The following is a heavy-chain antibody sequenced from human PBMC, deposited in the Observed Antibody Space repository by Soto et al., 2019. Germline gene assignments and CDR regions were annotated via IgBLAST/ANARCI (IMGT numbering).Heavy chain of an antibody. CDR2: IYYSGST. D-gene: IGHD1-1*01. CDR3: ARLPSTGSYFDY. J-gene: IGHJ4*02. V-gene: IGHV4-39*01. CDR1: GGSISSSSYY. Sequence: PSETLSLTCTVSGGSISSSSYYWGWFRQPPGKGLEWIGSIYYSGSTYYNPSLKSRVTISVDTSKNQFSLKLSSVTAADTAVFYCARLPSTGSYFDYWGQGTLVTVSS.